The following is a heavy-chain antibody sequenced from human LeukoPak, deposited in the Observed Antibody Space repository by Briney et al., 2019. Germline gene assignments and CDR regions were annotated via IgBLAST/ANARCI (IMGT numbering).Heavy chain of an antibody. D-gene: IGHD6-13*01. Sequence: QPGRSLRLSCAASGFTFNIYSMYWVRQAPGKRLEWVASMSSDASSEYYADSVRGRLTISRDNSKNMLYLQINSLRAEDTAVYHCARKKMAAAGKGAFDYWGQGTLVTVSS. J-gene: IGHJ4*02. CDR2: MSSDASSE. CDR3: ARKKMAAAGKGAFDY. V-gene: IGHV3-30*04. CDR1: GFTFNIYS.